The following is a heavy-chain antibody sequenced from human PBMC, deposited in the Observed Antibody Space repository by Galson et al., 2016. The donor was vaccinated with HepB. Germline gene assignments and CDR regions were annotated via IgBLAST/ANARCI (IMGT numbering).Heavy chain of an antibody. CDR2: INEDGSEK. V-gene: IGHV3-7*03. D-gene: IGHD3-3*02. J-gene: IGHJ4*02. CDR3: ARVASNHFWSDSYAEGNDY. CDR1: GFTFSNFW. Sequence: SLRLSCAASGFTFSNFWMSWVRQVPGKGLEWVGNINEDGSEKYYVDSVKGRFTISRDNAKSSLYLHMNSLRAEDTAIYYCARVASNHFWSDSYAEGNDYWGQGTQVTVSS.